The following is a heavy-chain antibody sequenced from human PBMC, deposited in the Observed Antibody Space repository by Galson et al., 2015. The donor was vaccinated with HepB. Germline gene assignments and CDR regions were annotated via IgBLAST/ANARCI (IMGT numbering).Heavy chain of an antibody. Sequence: SLRLSCAASGFTFSSYWMHWVRQAPGKGLVWVSRINSDGSSTSYADSVKGRFTISRDNAKNTLYLQMNSLRAEDTAVYYCARGAWWLYCGGDCSTGAEYFQHWGQGTLVTVSS. CDR2: INSDGSST. CDR3: ARGAWWLYCGGDCSTGAEYFQH. D-gene: IGHD2-21*01. CDR1: GFTFSSYW. J-gene: IGHJ1*01. V-gene: IGHV3-74*01.